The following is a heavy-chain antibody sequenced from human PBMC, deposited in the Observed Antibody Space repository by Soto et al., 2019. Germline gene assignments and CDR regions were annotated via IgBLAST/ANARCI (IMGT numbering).Heavy chain of an antibody. V-gene: IGHV1-18*04. Sequence: GASVKVSCKASGYSFTSSDISWVRQAPGQGLEWVGWVSSYNGNTDYAQKFQGRVTLPTDTSTNTAYMELRTLRSDDTAMYYCARDAGRGRITELPYWGQGTLVTVSS. CDR1: GYSFTSSD. CDR2: VSSYNGNT. CDR3: ARDAGRGRITELPY. J-gene: IGHJ4*02. D-gene: IGHD3-10*01.